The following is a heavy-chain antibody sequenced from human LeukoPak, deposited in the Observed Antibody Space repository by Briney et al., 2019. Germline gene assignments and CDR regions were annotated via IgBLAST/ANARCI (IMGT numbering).Heavy chain of an antibody. CDR2: ISGSGGST. V-gene: IGHV3-23*01. Sequence: GGSLRLSCAASGFTFSSYAMSWVRQAPGKGLEWVSAISGSGGSTYYADSVKGRFTISRNNSKNTLYLQMNSLRAEDTAVYYCAKDWDSSGWYFFDYWGQGTLVTVSS. D-gene: IGHD6-19*01. J-gene: IGHJ4*02. CDR3: AKDWDSSGWYFFDY. CDR1: GFTFSSYA.